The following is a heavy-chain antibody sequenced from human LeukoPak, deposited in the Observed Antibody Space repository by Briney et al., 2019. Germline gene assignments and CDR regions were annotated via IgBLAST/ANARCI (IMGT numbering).Heavy chain of an antibody. V-gene: IGHV3-21*01. CDR3: ARDRAPGYDFWSGYSTDY. CDR1: GFTFSGAW. Sequence: GGSLRLSCAASGFTFSGAWTCWVRHAPGKGLEWVSSISSSSSYMYYTDSVKGRFTISRDNAKNSLFLQMNSLTAEDTAVYYCARDRAPGYDFWSGYSTDYWGQGTLVTVSS. J-gene: IGHJ4*02. CDR2: ISSSSSYM. D-gene: IGHD3-3*01.